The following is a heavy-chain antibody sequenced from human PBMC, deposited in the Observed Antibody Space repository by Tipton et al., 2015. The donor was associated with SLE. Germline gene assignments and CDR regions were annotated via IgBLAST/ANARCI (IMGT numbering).Heavy chain of an antibody. V-gene: IGHV4-59*01. CDR2: MYYSGIT. D-gene: IGHD2-15*01. CDR3: ARAEGSWDAFDI. CDR1: GGSIRTYY. Sequence: TLSLTCSVSGGSIRTYYWSWIRQTPGKGLEWIGYMYYSGITNYNPSLYSRVSISIDTSRNQFSLKMNSVTAADTAVYYCARAEGSWDAFDIWGQGTMVTVSS. J-gene: IGHJ3*02.